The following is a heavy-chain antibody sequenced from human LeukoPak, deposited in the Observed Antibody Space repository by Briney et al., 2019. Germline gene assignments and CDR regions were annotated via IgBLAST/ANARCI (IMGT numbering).Heavy chain of an antibody. CDR3: ARGTDCSSTSCYYYYMDV. CDR1: GYTFTGYY. Sequence: ASVKVSCKASGYTFTGYYMHWVRQAPGQGLEWMGWINPNSGGTNYAQKFQGRVTMTRDTSISTAYMELSRLRSDDTAVYYCARGTDCSSTSCYYYYMDVWGKGTTVTVSS. CDR2: INPNSGGT. V-gene: IGHV1-2*02. D-gene: IGHD2-2*01. J-gene: IGHJ6*03.